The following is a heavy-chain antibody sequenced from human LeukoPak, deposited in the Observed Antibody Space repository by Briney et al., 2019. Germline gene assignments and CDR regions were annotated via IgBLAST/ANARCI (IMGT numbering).Heavy chain of an antibody. CDR1: GFTYSSYA. CDR3: VKDRGGSPFYGMDV. D-gene: IGHD1-26*01. CDR2: ISGSGGAGT. Sequence: GGSLRLSCAGSGFTYSSYAMSWVRQAPGKGLEWVSTISGSGGAGTYYADSVKGRFTVSRDNSRNTLYLPMNSLRAEDTAVYYCVKDRGGSPFYGMDVWGQGTTVTVSS. V-gene: IGHV3-23*01. J-gene: IGHJ6*02.